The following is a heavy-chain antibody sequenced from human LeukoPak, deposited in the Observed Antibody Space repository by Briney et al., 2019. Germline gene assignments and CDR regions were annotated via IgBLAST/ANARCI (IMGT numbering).Heavy chain of an antibody. V-gene: IGHV3-30*02. CDR3: AKISSSAESNFDY. Sequence: TGGSLRLSCAAFGFTFSTYAMHWVRQAPGKGLEWVAFIWPDGSKKYYADSAKGRFAISRENSKNTVYLQMNDLRPEDTALYFCAKISSSAESNFDYWGQGTLLTVSS. CDR2: IWPDGSKK. J-gene: IGHJ4*02. CDR1: GFTFSTYA. D-gene: IGHD6-25*01.